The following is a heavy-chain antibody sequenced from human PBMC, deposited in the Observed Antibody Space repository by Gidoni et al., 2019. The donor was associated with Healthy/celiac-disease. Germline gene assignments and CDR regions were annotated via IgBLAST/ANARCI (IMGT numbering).Heavy chain of an antibody. J-gene: IGHJ3*02. CDR3: AKVLLWFGSGEGIDI. CDR1: GFTFGSDA. CDR2: FSGSGGST. V-gene: IGHV3-23*01. Sequence: EVQLLESGGGLVQPGGSLRLSCSAAGFTFGSDAMSLVRQAPGKGLEWVSAFSGSGGSTYSADSVKGRFTISRDNSKNTLYLQMTSLRAEDTAVYYCAKVLLWFGSGEGIDILGQGTMVTVSS. D-gene: IGHD3-10*01.